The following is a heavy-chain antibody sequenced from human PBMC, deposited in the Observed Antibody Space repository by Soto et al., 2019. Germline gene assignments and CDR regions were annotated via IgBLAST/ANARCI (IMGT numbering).Heavy chain of an antibody. V-gene: IGHV4-34*01. Sequence: SETLSLTCAVYGGSFSGYYWSWIRQPPGKGLEWIGEINHSGSTNYNPSLKSRVTISVDTSKNQFSLKLSSVTAADTAVYYCARGLGVLSGWYVYYYYGMDVWGQGTTVSVS. D-gene: IGHD6-19*01. CDR2: INHSGST. CDR1: GGSFSGYY. CDR3: ARGLGVLSGWYVYYYYGMDV. J-gene: IGHJ6*02.